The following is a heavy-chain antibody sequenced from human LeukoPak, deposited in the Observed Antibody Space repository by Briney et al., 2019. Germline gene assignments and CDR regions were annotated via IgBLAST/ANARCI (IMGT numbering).Heavy chain of an antibody. D-gene: IGHD4-23*01. CDR3: ARGYGGNLWFDP. CDR2: IIPIFGTA. J-gene: IGHJ5*02. V-gene: IGHV1-69*05. CDR1: GGTFSSYA. Sequence: SVKVSCKASGGTFSSYAISWVRQAPGQGLEWMGGIIPIFGTANYAQKFQGRVTITTDESTSTAYMEPSSLRSGDTAVYYCARGYGGNLWFDPWGQGTLVTVSS.